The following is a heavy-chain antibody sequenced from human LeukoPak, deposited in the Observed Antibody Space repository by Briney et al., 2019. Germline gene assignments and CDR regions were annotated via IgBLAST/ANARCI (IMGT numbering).Heavy chain of an antibody. D-gene: IGHD6-19*01. J-gene: IGHJ5*02. CDR2: INHSGST. CDR3: ARLQDSSGWYNWFDP. Sequence: SETLSLTCAVYGGSFSGYYWSWIRQPPGKGLEWIGEINHSGSTNYNLSLKSRVTISVDTSKNQFSLKLSSVTAADTAVYYCARLQDSSGWYNWFDPWGQGTLVTVSS. CDR1: GGSFSGYY. V-gene: IGHV4-34*01.